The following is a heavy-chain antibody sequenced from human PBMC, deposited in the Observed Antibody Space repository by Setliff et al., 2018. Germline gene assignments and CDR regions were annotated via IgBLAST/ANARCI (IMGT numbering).Heavy chain of an antibody. CDR2: IFSKGST. V-gene: IGHV4-61*09. Sequence: PSETLFLTCTVSGGSISSGNYYWSWIRQPAGKAPEWIGHIFSKGSTNNNPSLKSRVTISIDSSKNQFSLILRSVVAADTAVYYCARGVSGVSWTPRYWGRGTLVTVSS. CDR3: ARGVSGVSWTPRY. J-gene: IGHJ4*02. D-gene: IGHD6-25*01. CDR1: GGSISSGNYY.